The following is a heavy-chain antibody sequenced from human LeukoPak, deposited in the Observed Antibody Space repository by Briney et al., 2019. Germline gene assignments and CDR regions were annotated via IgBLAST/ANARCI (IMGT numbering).Heavy chain of an antibody. CDR3: ARGYYSDTSSYYYVIY. CDR1: GYTFTGYY. Sequence: ASVKVSCKASGYTFTGYYMHWVRQAPGQGLEWMGWINPNSGGTNYAQKFQGRVTMTRDTSISTAYMELSRLRSDDTAVYYCARGYYSDTSSYYYVIYWGQGTLVTVSS. D-gene: IGHD3-22*01. V-gene: IGHV1-2*02. CDR2: INPNSGGT. J-gene: IGHJ4*02.